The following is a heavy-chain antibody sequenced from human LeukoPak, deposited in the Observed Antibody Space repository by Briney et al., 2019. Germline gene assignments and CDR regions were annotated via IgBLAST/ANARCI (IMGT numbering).Heavy chain of an antibody. CDR3: AKAEVQLWTYYYYGMDV. V-gene: IGHV3-23*01. J-gene: IGHJ6*02. CDR2: ISGSGGST. D-gene: IGHD5-18*01. Sequence: PGGSLRLSCAASGFTFSSYAMSWVRQAPGKGLEWVSAISGSGGSTYYADSVKGRFTISRDNSKNTLYLQMNSLRAEDTAVYYCAKAEVQLWTYYYYGMDVWGQGTTVTVSS. CDR1: GFTFSSYA.